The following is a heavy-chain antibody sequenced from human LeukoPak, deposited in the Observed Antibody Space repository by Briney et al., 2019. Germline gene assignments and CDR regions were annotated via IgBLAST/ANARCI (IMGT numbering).Heavy chain of an antibody. V-gene: IGHV3-66*01. J-gene: IGHJ3*02. Sequence: GGSLRLSCAASGFTFTNYAMSWVRQAPGKGLEWVSVTYSGGSTYYADSVKGRFTISRDNSKNTLYLQMNSLRAEDTAVYYCAREGKRYFDWSDAFDIWGQGTMVTVSS. D-gene: IGHD3-9*01. CDR2: TYSGGST. CDR1: GFTFTNYA. CDR3: AREGKRYFDWSDAFDI.